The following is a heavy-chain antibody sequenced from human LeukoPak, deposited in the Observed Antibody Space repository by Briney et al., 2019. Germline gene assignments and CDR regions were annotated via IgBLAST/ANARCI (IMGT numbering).Heavy chain of an antibody. D-gene: IGHD3-22*01. CDR1: GFTFNRYA. CDR2: IWYDGSNK. J-gene: IGHJ4*02. CDR3: AKDERGYYDSSGFFGAIDY. Sequence: PGRSLRLSCAASGFTFNRYAVHWVRQAPGKGLEWVAFIWYDGSNKYYADSVKGRFTVSRDNSKNTLYLQMNSLRAEDTAVCYCAKDERGYYDSSGFFGAIDYWGQGSLVSVSS. V-gene: IGHV3-33*06.